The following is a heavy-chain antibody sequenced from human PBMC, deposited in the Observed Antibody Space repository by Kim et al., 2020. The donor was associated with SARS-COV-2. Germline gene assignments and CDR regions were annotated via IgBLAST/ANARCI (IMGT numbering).Heavy chain of an antibody. V-gene: IGHV4-59*02. CDR1: GDSVTSYY. J-gene: IGHJ3*02. CDR2: MFYTLSA. D-gene: IGHD6-6*01. CDR3: ARVGGSSTPLSAFDI. Sequence: SETLSLTCTVSGDSVTSYYWTWIRQPPGKGLEWIGYMFYTLSANYNPSLKSRVTISVDTSKNQFSLKLTSVTAADTALYYCARVGGSSTPLSAFDIWGQGTMVTVSS.